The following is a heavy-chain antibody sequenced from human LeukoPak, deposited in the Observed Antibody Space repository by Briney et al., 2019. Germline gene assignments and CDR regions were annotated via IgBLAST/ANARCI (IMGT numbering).Heavy chain of an antibody. CDR2: ISAYNGNT. J-gene: IGHJ5*02. D-gene: IGHD3-10*01. Sequence: ASVKVSCKASGYTFTSYGISWVRQAPGQGLEWMGWISAYNGNTNYAQKLQGRVTMTTDTSTSTAYMELRSLRSDDTAVYYCARVTPVGGSGSYYNWFDPWGQGTLVTVSS. V-gene: IGHV1-18*01. CDR3: ARVTPVGGSGSYYNWFDP. CDR1: GYTFTSYG.